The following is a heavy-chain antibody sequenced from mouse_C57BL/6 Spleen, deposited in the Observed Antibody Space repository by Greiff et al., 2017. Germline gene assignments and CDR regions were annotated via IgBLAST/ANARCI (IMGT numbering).Heavy chain of an antibody. J-gene: IGHJ4*01. D-gene: IGHD2-1*01. Sequence: EVKLVESGGGLVKPGGSLKLSCAASGFTFSDYGMHWVRQAPEKGLEWVAYISSGSSTIYYADTVKGRFTISRDKAKNTLFLQMTSLRSEDTAMYYCARGNYGYAMDYWGQGTTVTVSS. CDR1: GFTFSDYG. CDR3: ARGNYGYAMDY. V-gene: IGHV5-17*01. CDR2: ISSGSSTI.